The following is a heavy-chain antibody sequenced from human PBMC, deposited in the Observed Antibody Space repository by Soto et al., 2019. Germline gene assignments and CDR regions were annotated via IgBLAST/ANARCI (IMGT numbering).Heavy chain of an antibody. V-gene: IGHV1-69*06. CDR1: GGTFGSDA. D-gene: IGHD3-22*01. J-gene: IGHJ5*02. Sequence: ASVKVSCKASGGTFGSDAITWVRQAPGQGLEWVGRIIPIFGTTNYAQNLQGRVTISADKSTLTSYMELHSLTSDDTALYYCARDRTDSRYYTNSLDPWGQGTQVTVS. CDR3: ARDRTDSRYYTNSLDP. CDR2: IIPIFGTT.